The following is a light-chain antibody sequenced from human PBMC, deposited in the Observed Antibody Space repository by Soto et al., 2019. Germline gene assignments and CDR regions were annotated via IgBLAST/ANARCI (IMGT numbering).Light chain of an antibody. V-gene: IGKV3-15*01. CDR3: QHYNNWPPWT. Sequence: EIVMMQSPATLSVSPGERATLSCRASQIIANNLAWCQQKPGQAPRLLIYGASTRAPGIPARFSGSGSGTEFTLTISSLQSEDFAIYYCQHYNNWPPWTFGPGTKVDIK. J-gene: IGKJ1*01. CDR2: GAS. CDR1: QIIANN.